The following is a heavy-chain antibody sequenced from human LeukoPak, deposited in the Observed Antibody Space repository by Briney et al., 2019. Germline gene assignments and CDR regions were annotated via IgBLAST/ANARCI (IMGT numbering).Heavy chain of an antibody. V-gene: IGHV3-48*03. CDR1: GFTFSSYE. D-gene: IGHD1-26*01. Sequence: GESLKISCAASGFTFSSYEMNWVRQAPGKGLEWVSYISTTGNTIYYADSVKGRFTISRDNAKKSLYLQMNSLRAEDTAVYYCARIGSYPYYFDYWGQGALVTVSS. CDR3: ARIGSYPYYFDY. J-gene: IGHJ4*02. CDR2: ISTTGNTI.